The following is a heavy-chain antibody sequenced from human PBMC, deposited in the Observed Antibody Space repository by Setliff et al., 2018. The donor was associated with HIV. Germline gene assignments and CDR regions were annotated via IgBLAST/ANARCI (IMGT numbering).Heavy chain of an antibody. Sequence: SETLSLTCTVSGGSISSSSYYWGWVRQPPGKGLEWIGSMYYSGSTYYTPSLKSRVTISVDTSKNQFSLKLSSVTAADTAVYYCARDVPWGDYYYYMDVWGKGTTVTVSS. D-gene: IGHD3-16*01. V-gene: IGHV4-39*07. J-gene: IGHJ6*03. CDR1: GGSISSSSYY. CDR2: MYYSGST. CDR3: ARDVPWGDYYYYMDV.